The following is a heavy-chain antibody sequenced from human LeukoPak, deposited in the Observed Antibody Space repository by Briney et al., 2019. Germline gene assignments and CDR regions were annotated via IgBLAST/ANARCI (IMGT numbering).Heavy chain of an antibody. J-gene: IGHJ4*02. D-gene: IGHD3-10*01. V-gene: IGHV1-18*01. CDR1: GYTFTSYG. CDR3: ARERPLLFGELYIFAY. Sequence: ASVKVSCKASGYTFTSYGISWVRQAPGQGLEWMGWISAYNGNTNYAQKLQGRVTMTTDTSTSTAYMELRSLRSDDTAVYYCARERPLLFGELYIFAYRGQGTLVTLS. CDR2: ISAYNGNT.